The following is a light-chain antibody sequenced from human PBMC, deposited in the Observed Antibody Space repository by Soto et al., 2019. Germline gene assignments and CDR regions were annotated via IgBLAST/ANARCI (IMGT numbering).Light chain of an antibody. Sequence: DIVLTQSPSTLSSFPGDRVTLSCRASQAVNTRLAWYQHKPGQAPRLLIYLASNRAAGVPARFRGSGSGTDFTLTISDVEPEAFAVDYCQQYNNWPPAITFGPGTKVDIK. V-gene: IGKV3-11*01. CDR1: QAVNTR. CDR2: LAS. J-gene: IGKJ3*01. CDR3: QQYNNWPPAIT.